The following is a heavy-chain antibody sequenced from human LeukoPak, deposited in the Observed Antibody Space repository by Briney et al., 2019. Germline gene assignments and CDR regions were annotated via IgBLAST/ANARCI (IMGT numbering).Heavy chain of an antibody. CDR2: LQSDGSGR. CDR3: ARGSPGWFDY. Sequence: TGGSLRLSCAASGFTFSSYWMHWVRQGPGKGLEWISRLQSDGSGRNSADSVKGRFTVSRDNTKNTLYLQMSSLRVEDTAVYYCARGSPGWFDYWGQGTLVTVSS. CDR1: GFTFSSYW. D-gene: IGHD1-26*01. J-gene: IGHJ5*01. V-gene: IGHV3-74*01.